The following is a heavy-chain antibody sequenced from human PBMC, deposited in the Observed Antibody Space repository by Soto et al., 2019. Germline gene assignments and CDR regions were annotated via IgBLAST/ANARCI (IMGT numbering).Heavy chain of an antibody. J-gene: IGHJ4*02. Sequence: XSVKVSCNASVYTFTSYGISWVRQAPGQGLEWMGWISAYNGNTNYAQKLQGRVTMTTDTSTSTAYMELRSLRSDDTAVYYCARDIAKGYYDSSGYYNPAHFDYWGQGTLVTVSS. CDR3: ARDIAKGYYDSSGYYNPAHFDY. D-gene: IGHD3-22*01. V-gene: IGHV1-18*01. CDR1: VYTFTSYG. CDR2: ISAYNGNT.